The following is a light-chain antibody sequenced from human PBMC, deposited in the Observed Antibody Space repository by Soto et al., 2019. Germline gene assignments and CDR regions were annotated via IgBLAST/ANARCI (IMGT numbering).Light chain of an antibody. CDR1: HSVSSSY. CDR2: GAT. V-gene: IGKV3-20*01. CDR3: QRYGSSPLIT. Sequence: IVLTQSPGTLSCSTVARDPLSCSSSHSVSSSYFAWYQQKPGQTPRLLIFGATSRATGVPDRISGSGSGTDFTLTISRLEPEDFAVYFCQRYGSSPLITFGQGTRLEIK. J-gene: IGKJ5*01.